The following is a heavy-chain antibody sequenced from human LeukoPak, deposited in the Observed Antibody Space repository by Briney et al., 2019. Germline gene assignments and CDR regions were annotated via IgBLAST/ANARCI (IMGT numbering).Heavy chain of an antibody. Sequence: SQTLSLTCAISGDSVSSNSGTWNWIRQSPSRGLEWLGRTYYRSKWYNDYAVSVKSRITINPDTSKHHFSLQLNSVTPDDTAVYYCARGKSKRLDVWGQGTTVTVSS. J-gene: IGHJ6*02. CDR3: ARGKSKRLDV. D-gene: IGHD5/OR15-5a*01. CDR2: TYYRSKWYN. CDR1: GDSVSSNSGT. V-gene: IGHV6-1*01.